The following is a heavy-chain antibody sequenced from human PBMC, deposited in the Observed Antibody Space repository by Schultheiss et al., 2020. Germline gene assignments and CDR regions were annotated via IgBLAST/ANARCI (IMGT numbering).Heavy chain of an antibody. V-gene: IGHV3-11*04. CDR1: GLTFSDYY. J-gene: IGHJ4*02. Sequence: GGSLRLSCAASGLTFSDYYMNWIRQAPGKGLEWVSYISSSSSTIYYADSVKGRFTISRDNAKNSLYLQMNSLRAEDTAVYYCARYSSGLDYWGQGTLVTVSS. CDR3: ARYSSGLDY. CDR2: ISSSSSTI. D-gene: IGHD6-19*01.